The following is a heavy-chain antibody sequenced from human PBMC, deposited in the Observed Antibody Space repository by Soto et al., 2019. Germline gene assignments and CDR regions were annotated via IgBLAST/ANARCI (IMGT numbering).Heavy chain of an antibody. D-gene: IGHD3-10*01. CDR3: ARRRGSRAGDYYCMDV. Sequence: PGESLKISCKGSGYSFTSYWIGWVRQMPGKGLEWVGIIYPGDSDTRYSPSFQGQVTISADKSINTAYLQWSSLKASDTAMYYCARRRGSRAGDYYCMDVWGQGTTVTVSS. CDR1: GYSFTSYW. V-gene: IGHV5-51*01. J-gene: IGHJ6*02. CDR2: IYPGDSDT.